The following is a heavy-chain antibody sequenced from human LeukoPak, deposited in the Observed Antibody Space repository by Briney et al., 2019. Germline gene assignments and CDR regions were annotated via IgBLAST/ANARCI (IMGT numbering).Heavy chain of an antibody. Sequence: GGSLRLSCAASGFTVSDYHMSWVRQAPGRGLEWISCITRSGRSTNHADSVKGRFTISRDNAKNSVVLQMSSLTVEDTAVYYCTRERRGSYYAFEYWGQGALVTVSS. D-gene: IGHD3-16*01. J-gene: IGHJ4*02. CDR3: TRERRGSYYAFEY. V-gene: IGHV3-11*01. CDR1: GFTVSDYH. CDR2: ITRSGRST.